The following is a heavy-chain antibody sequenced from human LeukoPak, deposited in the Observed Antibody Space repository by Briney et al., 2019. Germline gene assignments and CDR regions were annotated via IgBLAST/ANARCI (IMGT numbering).Heavy chain of an antibody. CDR3: AKDSLGWYVTYFDY. CDR2: ISGSGGST. V-gene: IGHV3-23*01. J-gene: IGHJ4*02. CDR1: GFTFSSYA. D-gene: IGHD6-19*01. Sequence: GGSLRLSRAASGFTFSSYAMSWVRQAPGKGLEWVSAISGSGGSTYYADSVKGRFTISRDNSKNTLYLQMNSLRAEDTAVYYCAKDSLGWYVTYFDYWGQGTLVTVSS.